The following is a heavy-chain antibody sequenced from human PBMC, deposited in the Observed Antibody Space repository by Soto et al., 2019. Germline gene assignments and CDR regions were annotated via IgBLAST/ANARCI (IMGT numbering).Heavy chain of an antibody. CDR3: ARDKITGLFDY. CDR1: GGSISTYY. J-gene: IGHJ4*02. Sequence: PSETLSLTCTVSGGSISTYYWNWIRQTPGKGLEWIGYIHHSGRTNYNPSLKSRVTISVDTSKNQFSLKLTSVTAADTAVYYCARDKITGLFDYWGQGTLVTVSS. CDR2: IHHSGRT. D-gene: IGHD2-8*02. V-gene: IGHV4-59*12.